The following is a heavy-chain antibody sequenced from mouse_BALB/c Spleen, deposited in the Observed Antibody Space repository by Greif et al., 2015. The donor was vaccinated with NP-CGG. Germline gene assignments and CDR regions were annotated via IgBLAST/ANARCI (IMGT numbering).Heavy chain of an antibody. J-gene: IGHJ4*01. CDR1: GYTFTSYY. CDR2: INPSNGGT. Sequence: QVQLQQSGAELVKPGASVKLSCKASGYTFTSYYMYWVKQRPGQGLEWIGEINPSNGGTNFNEKFKSKATLTVDKSSSTAFMQLSSRTSEDSAVYYCTKEGIYYAMDYWGQGTSVTVSS. CDR3: TKEGIYYAMDY. V-gene: IGHV1S81*02.